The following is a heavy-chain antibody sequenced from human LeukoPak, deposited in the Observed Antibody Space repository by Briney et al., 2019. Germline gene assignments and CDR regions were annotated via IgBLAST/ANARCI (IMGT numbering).Heavy chain of an antibody. Sequence: GGSLRLSCAASGFTFSCYAMSWVRQAPGKGLEWVSAISGSGGSTYYADSVKGRFTISRDNSKNTMYLQMNSLRAEDTAVYYCAKAHYDILTGYFVDYWGQGTLVTVSS. CDR3: AKAHYDILTGYFVDY. CDR1: GFTFSCYA. CDR2: ISGSGGST. D-gene: IGHD3-9*01. V-gene: IGHV3-23*01. J-gene: IGHJ4*02.